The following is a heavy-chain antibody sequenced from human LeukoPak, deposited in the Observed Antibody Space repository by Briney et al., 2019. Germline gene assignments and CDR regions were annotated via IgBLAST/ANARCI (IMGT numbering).Heavy chain of an antibody. CDR2: INPNSGDT. J-gene: IGHJ5*02. D-gene: IGHD6-13*01. CDR3: ARMWSTATSGWNWFDP. V-gene: IGHV1-2*02. Sequence: ASVKVSCKASGYSFTGYYIYWVRQAPGQGLEWMGWINPNSGDTNYAQKFQGRVTMTRDTSISTAYMELSSLRSDDTAMYYCARMWSTATSGWNWFDPWGQGTLVTVSS. CDR1: GYSFTGYY.